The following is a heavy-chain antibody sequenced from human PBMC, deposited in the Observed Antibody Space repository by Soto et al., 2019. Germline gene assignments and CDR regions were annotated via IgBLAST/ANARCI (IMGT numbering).Heavy chain of an antibody. J-gene: IGHJ6*02. CDR1: GGTFSSYA. CDR2: IIPISETT. D-gene: IGHD2-2*01. Sequence: QVQLVQCGAEVKKPGSSVKVSCKASGGTFSSYAISWVRQAPGQGLEWRGGIIPISETTNYAQKFQGRVTITADESKSTAYMELSSLRSEDTAVYYCARSQGSSTSLEIYYYYYYGMDVWGQGTTVTVSS. V-gene: IGHV1-69*01. CDR3: ARSQGSSTSLEIYYYYYYGMDV.